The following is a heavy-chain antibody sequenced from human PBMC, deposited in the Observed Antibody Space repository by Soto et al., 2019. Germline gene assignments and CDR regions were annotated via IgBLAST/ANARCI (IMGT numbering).Heavy chain of an antibody. CDR3: ARGVVVPAATGKTWFDP. J-gene: IGHJ5*02. D-gene: IGHD2-2*01. CDR1: GYTFTSSG. CDR2: ISAYNGNT. Sequence: QVQLVQSRAEVKKPGASVKVSCKASGYTFTSSGISWVRQAPGQGLEWMGWISAYNGNTNYAQKLQGRVSMTTDTSTSTAYMELRSLISDDTAVYYCARGVVVPAATGKTWFDPWGQGTLVTVSS. V-gene: IGHV1-18*01.